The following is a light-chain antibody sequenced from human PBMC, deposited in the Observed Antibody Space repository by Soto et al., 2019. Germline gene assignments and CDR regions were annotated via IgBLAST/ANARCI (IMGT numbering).Light chain of an antibody. CDR2: EVS. CDR1: SSDVGKYDY. Sequence: QSALTQPPSASGSPGQSVTISCTGTSSDVGKYDYVSWFQHHPGKAPKLIIYEVSNRPSGVSNRFSGSKSGNTASLTISGLQAEDEADYYCSSYTSSSTYVFGTGTKLTVL. J-gene: IGLJ1*01. V-gene: IGLV2-14*01. CDR3: SSYTSSSTYV.